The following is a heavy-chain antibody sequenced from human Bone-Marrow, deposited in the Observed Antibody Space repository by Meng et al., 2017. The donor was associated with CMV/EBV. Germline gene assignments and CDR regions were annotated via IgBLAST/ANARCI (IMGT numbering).Heavy chain of an antibody. D-gene: IGHD6-19*01. CDR2: IIPIFCTA. V-gene: IGHV1-69*05. CDR3: ARGIAVAVRATDGRTGGFDY. CDR1: GGTFSRYA. J-gene: IGHJ4*02. Sequence: SVKVSCKASGGTFSRYAISWVRQAPGQGLEWMGGIIPIFCTANYAQKFQGRVTITTDESTSTAYMELSSLRSEDTAVYYCARGIAVAVRATDGRTGGFDYWGQGTLVTGSS.